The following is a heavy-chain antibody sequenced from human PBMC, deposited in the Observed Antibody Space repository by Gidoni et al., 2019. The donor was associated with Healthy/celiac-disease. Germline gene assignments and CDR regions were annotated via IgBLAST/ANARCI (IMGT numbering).Heavy chain of an antibody. D-gene: IGHD2-15*01. J-gene: IGHJ4*02. Sequence: QVQLQQWGAGLLKPSETLSPTCAVYGGSVSGEINHSGSNNYNPSLKSRVTISVDTSKNQFSLKLSSVTAADTAVYYCARRPADCSGGSCYSVRGRNPHPIDYWGQGTLVTVSS. CDR1: GGSVSG. CDR2: INHSGSN. CDR3: ARRPADCSGGSCYSVRGRNPHPIDY. V-gene: IGHV4-34*01.